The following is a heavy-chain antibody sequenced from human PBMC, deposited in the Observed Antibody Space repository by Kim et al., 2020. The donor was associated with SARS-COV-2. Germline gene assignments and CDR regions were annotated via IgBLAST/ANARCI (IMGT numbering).Heavy chain of an antibody. Sequence: GGSLRLSCAASGFTFSSYAMSWVRQAPGKGLEWVSVIYSGGSSTYYADSVKGRFTISRDNSKNTLYLQMNSLRAEDTAVYYCAKDRITMVRGEGGMDVWGQGTTVTVSS. V-gene: IGHV3-23*03. J-gene: IGHJ6*02. D-gene: IGHD3-10*01. CDR2: IYSGGSST. CDR3: AKDRITMVRGEGGMDV. CDR1: GFTFSSYA.